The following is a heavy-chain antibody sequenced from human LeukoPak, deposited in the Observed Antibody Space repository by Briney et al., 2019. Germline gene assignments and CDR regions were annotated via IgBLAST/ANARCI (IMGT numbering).Heavy chain of an antibody. V-gene: IGHV4-59*08. Sequence: SETLSLTCTVSGGSISSYYWSWIRQPPGKGLEWIGYIYYSGSTNYNPSLKSRVTISVDTSKNQFSLKLSSVTAADTVVYYCARARITMVRGPEFDYWGQGTLVTVSS. D-gene: IGHD3-10*01. CDR2: IYYSGST. CDR3: ARARITMVRGPEFDY. J-gene: IGHJ4*02. CDR1: GGSISSYY.